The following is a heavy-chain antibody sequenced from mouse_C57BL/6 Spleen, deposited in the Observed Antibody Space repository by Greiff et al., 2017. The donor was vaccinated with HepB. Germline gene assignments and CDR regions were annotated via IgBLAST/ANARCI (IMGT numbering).Heavy chain of an antibody. J-gene: IGHJ4*01. V-gene: IGHV2-9-1*01. CDR3: ARKDDYEDYAMDY. CDR2: IWTGGGT. CDR1: GFSLTSYA. D-gene: IGHD2-4*01. Sequence: VQLVESGPGLVAPSQRLSITCTVSGFSLTSYAISWVRQPPGKGLEWLGVIWTGGGTNYNSALKSRLSISKDNSKSQVFLTMNSLQTDDTARYYCARKDDYEDYAMDYWGQGTSVTVSS.